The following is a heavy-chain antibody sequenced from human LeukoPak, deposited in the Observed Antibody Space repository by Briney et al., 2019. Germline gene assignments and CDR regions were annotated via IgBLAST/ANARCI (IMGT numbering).Heavy chain of an antibody. Sequence: GASVKVSCKASGYTFTSYDINWVRQATGQGLEWMGWMNPNSGNTGYAQKFQGRVTMTRNTSISTAYMELSSLRSEDTAVYYCARAMGYDFWSGYLGGFDYYGMDVWGQGTTVAVSS. V-gene: IGHV1-8*01. J-gene: IGHJ6*02. CDR2: MNPNSGNT. CDR3: ARAMGYDFWSGYLGGFDYYGMDV. CDR1: GYTFTSYD. D-gene: IGHD3-3*01.